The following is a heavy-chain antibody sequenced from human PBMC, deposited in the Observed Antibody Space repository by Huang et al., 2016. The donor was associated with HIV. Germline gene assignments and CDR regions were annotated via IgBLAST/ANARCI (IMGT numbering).Heavy chain of an antibody. J-gene: IGHJ6*04. Sequence: QVQLVESGGGVVQPGRSLRLSCAASGFTFSSYGMHWVRQAPGKGLEWVGVIAYDKSNKYYADAVKGRLTISRDNSKNTLYLQINSLTTEDTAVYYCAKGGRAAAVMDVWGKGTTVTVSS. CDR3: AKGGRAAAVMDV. D-gene: IGHD6-13*01. CDR1: GFTFSSYG. CDR2: IAYDKSNK. V-gene: IGHV3-30*18.